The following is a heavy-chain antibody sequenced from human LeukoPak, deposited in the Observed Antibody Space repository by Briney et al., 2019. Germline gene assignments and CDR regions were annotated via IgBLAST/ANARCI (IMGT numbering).Heavy chain of an antibody. J-gene: IGHJ4*02. Sequence: QAGGSLRLSCAASGFTFSSYWMSWVRQAPGKGLEWVANIKQDGSEKYYVESVKGRFTISSDNTKNSLYLQMNSLRAEDTAVYYCARVSQNGYYDSSGYAAPFDYWGQGTLVTVSS. V-gene: IGHV3-7*01. CDR2: IKQDGSEK. CDR3: ARVSQNGYYDSSGYAAPFDY. D-gene: IGHD3-22*01. CDR1: GFTFSSYW.